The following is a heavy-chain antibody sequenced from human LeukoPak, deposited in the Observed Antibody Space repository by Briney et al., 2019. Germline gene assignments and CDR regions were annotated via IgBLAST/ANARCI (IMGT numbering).Heavy chain of an antibody. V-gene: IGHV4-59*08. CDR2: ISHSGTT. CDR1: GGSISSYS. Sequence: SETLSLTCIVSGGSISSYSWNWIRQSPGKGLEWVGYISHSGTTSYNPSLKSRVTISVDTPKNQLSLRLTSVTAADTAVYYRARWDDSDWAFGNWGSGTLVTVSS. J-gene: IGHJ4*02. CDR3: ARWDDSDWAFGN. D-gene: IGHD6-19*01.